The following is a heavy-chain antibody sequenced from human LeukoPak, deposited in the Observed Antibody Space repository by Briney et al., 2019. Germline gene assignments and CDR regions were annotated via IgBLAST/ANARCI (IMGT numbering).Heavy chain of an antibody. D-gene: IGHD3-22*01. CDR2: IIPILGIA. V-gene: IGHV1-69*02. CDR1: GGTFSSYT. J-gene: IGHJ4*02. CDR3: ARAPSDSSANVFDY. Sequence: SVMVSCKASGGTFSSYTISWVRQAPGQGLEWMGRIIPILGIANYAQKFQGRVTITADKSTSTAYMELSSLRSEGTAVYYCARAPSDSSANVFDYWGQGTLVTVSS.